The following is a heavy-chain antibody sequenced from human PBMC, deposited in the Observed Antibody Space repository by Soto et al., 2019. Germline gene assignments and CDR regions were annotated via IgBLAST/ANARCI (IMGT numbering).Heavy chain of an antibody. V-gene: IGHV1-18*04. CDR2: ISAYNGNT. CDR1: GYTFTSYS. J-gene: IGHJ6*02. D-gene: IGHD3-22*01. CDR3: AREINSGYPYYYGMDV. Sequence: GASVKVSCKASGYTFTSYSISWVRQAPGQGLEWMGWISAYNGNTNYAQKLQGRVTMTTDTSTSTAYMELRSLRSDDTAVYYCAREINSGYPYYYGMDVWGQGTTVTVSS.